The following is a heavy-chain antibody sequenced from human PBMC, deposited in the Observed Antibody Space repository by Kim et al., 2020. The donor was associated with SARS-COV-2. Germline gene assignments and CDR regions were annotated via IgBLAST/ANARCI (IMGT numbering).Heavy chain of an antibody. CDR2: NT. J-gene: IGHJ4*02. V-gene: IGHV1-18*01. Sequence: NTNYARKLQGRVTMTTDTSTSTAYMELRSLRSDDTAVYYCARDPIAAPDYWGQGTLVTVSS. CDR3: ARDPIAAPDY. D-gene: IGHD6-13*01.